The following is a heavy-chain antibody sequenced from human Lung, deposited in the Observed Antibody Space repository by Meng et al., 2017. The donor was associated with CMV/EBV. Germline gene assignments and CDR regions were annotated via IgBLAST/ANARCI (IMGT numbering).Heavy chain of an antibody. Sequence: GGSXRLSCAASGFTFSSYGMHWVRQAPGKGLEWVAFIRYDGSNKYYADSVKGRFTISRDNSKNTLYLQMNSLRAEDTAVYYCAKVRVGHCSSTSCDDYWGQGTXVTVSS. J-gene: IGHJ4*02. CDR3: AKVRVGHCSSTSCDDY. V-gene: IGHV3-30*02. CDR2: IRYDGSNK. CDR1: GFTFSSYG. D-gene: IGHD2-2*01.